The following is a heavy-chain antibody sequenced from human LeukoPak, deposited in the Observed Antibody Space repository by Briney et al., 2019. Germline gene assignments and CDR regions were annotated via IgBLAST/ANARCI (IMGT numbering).Heavy chain of an antibody. V-gene: IGHV4-61*02. D-gene: IGHD3-22*01. J-gene: IGHJ3*02. Sequence: SETLSLTCTVSGGSISSGSYYWSWIRQPAGKGLEWIGRIYTSGSTNYNPSLKSRVTISVDTSKNQFSLKLSSVTAADTAVYYCARSGALYDSRGYYLGDAFDIWGQGTMVNV. CDR3: ARSGALYDSRGYYLGDAFDI. CDR1: GGSISSGSYY. CDR2: IYTSGST.